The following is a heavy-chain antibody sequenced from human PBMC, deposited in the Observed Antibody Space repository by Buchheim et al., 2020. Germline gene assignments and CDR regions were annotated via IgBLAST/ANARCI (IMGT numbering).Heavy chain of an antibody. CDR2: IDGDGSAA. CDR1: GFTVSRYW. Sequence: EVQLVESGGGLVQPGQSLRLSCAASGFTVSRYWIHWVRQVPGKGLVWVSRIDGDGSAADYADSVTGRVTVSRDNAKNTVYLQLNSLRVEDTAVYYCARASNSRDYFDSWGQGTL. CDR3: ARASNSRDYFDS. J-gene: IGHJ4*02. D-gene: IGHD4-23*01. V-gene: IGHV3-74*01.